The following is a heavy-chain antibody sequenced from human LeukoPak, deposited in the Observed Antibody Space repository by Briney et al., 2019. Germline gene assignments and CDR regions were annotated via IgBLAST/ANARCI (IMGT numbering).Heavy chain of an antibody. Sequence: ASVKLSCKVSGYTLTELSMHWVRQAPGNGLQWMRGFDPEDGETIYAQKFQGRVTMTEDTSTDTAYMELSSLRSEDTAVYYCATSGAMVRGALDYWGQGTLVTVSS. CDR3: ATSGAMVRGALDY. V-gene: IGHV1-24*01. J-gene: IGHJ4*02. CDR1: GYTLTELS. D-gene: IGHD3-10*01. CDR2: FDPEDGET.